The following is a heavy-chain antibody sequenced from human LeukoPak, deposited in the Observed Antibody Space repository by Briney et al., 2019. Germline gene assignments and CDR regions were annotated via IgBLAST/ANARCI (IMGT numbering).Heavy chain of an antibody. Sequence: SETLSLTCTVSGGSISSGSYYWSWIRQPAGKGLEWIGRMYTSGSTNYNPSLKSRVTISVDTSKNQFSLKLSSVTAADTAVYYCAREASIAAAGSWYFDLWGRGTLVTVSS. J-gene: IGHJ2*01. CDR2: MYTSGST. D-gene: IGHD6-13*01. CDR1: GGSISSGSYY. V-gene: IGHV4-61*02. CDR3: AREASIAAAGSWYFDL.